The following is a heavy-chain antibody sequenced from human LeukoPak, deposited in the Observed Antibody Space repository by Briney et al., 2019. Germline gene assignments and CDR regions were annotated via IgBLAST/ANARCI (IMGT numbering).Heavy chain of an antibody. V-gene: IGHV4-39*07. CDR2: INHSGST. CDR3: ARWTGWYYYYYYMDV. Sequence: SETLSLTCTVSGGSISSSSYYWGWIRQPPGKGLEWIGEINHSGSTNYNPSLKSRVTISVDTSKNQFSLKLSSVTAADTAVYYCARWTGWYYYYYYMDVWGKGTTVTISS. J-gene: IGHJ6*03. D-gene: IGHD3/OR15-3a*01. CDR1: GGSISSSSYY.